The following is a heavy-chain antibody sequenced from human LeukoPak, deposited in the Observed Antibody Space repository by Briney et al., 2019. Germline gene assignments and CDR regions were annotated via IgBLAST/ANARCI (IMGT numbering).Heavy chain of an antibody. CDR2: ISFDASNK. CDR1: GFTFSAFA. CDR3: ARSIVVAVGAFDI. V-gene: IGHV3-30-3*01. J-gene: IGHJ3*02. D-gene: IGHD6-19*01. Sequence: GGSLRLSCAASGFTFSAFAMHWARQAPGKGLEWVAAISFDASNKYYAVSVRGRFTISRDNSRNTLFLQMNSLRADDTAVYYCARSIVVAVGAFDIWGQGTMVTVSS.